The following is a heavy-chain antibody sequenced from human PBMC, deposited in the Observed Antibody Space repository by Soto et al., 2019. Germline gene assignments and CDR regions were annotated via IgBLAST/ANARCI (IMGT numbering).Heavy chain of an antibody. D-gene: IGHD6-19*01. CDR1: GFTFSSYW. V-gene: IGHV3-7*03. J-gene: IGHJ4*02. CDR3: ARNWFSVAGRFHFDY. Sequence: GGSLRLSCAASGFTFSSYWMSWVRQAPGKGLEWVANIKQDGSEKYYVDSVKGRFTISRDNAKNSLYLQMNSLRAEDTAVYYCARNWFSVAGRFHFDYWGQGIPVTVSS. CDR2: IKQDGSEK.